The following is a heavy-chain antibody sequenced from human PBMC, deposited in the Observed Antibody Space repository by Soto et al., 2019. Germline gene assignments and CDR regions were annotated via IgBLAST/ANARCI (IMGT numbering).Heavy chain of an antibody. D-gene: IGHD3-22*01. CDR3: ARDYSDSSGYYFDY. Sequence: SETLSLTCTVSGGSISSGDYYWRWIRQPPGKGLEWIGYIYYSGSTYYNPSLKSRVTISVDTSKNQFSLKLSSVTAADTAVYYCARDYSDSSGYYFDYWGQGTLVTVSS. V-gene: IGHV4-30-4*01. J-gene: IGHJ4*02. CDR2: IYYSGST. CDR1: GGSISSGDYY.